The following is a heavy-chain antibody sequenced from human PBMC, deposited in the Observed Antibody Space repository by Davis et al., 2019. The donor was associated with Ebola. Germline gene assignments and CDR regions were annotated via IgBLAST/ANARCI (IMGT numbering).Heavy chain of an antibody. CDR3: TTHYL. CDR1: GFTFSNAW. CDR2: IKSKTDGGTT. J-gene: IGHJ4*02. D-gene: IGHD3-10*01. Sequence: PGGSLRLSCAASGFTFSNAWMSWXXXXXXXXXXWGGRIKSKTDGGTTDYAAPVKGRFTISRDDSKNTLYLHMNSLKTEDTAVYYCTTHYLWGQGTLVTVSS. V-gene: IGHV3-15*01.